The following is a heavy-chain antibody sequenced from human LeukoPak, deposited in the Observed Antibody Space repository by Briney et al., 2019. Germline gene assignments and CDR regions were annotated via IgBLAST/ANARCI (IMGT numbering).Heavy chain of an antibody. D-gene: IGHD3-16*02. V-gene: IGHV1-69*06. CDR3: AREGITFGGVIVSGAFDI. J-gene: IGHJ3*02. CDR2: IIPIFGTA. CDR1: GGTFSSYA. Sequence: VASVKVSCTASGGTFSSYAISWVRQAPGQGLEWMGGIIPIFGTANYAQTFQGRVTITADKSTSTAYMELSSLRSEDTAVYYCAREGITFGGVIVSGAFDIWGQGTMVTVSS.